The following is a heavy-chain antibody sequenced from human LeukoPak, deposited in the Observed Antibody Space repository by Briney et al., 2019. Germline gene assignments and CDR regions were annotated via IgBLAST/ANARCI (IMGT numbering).Heavy chain of an antibody. V-gene: IGHV3-30*18. CDR1: GFTFSSYG. J-gene: IGHJ4*02. CDR3: AKVGVVAATPFDY. D-gene: IGHD2-15*01. CDR2: ISYDGSNK. Sequence: GSLRLSCAASGFTFSSYGMHWVRQAPGKGLEWVAVISYDGSNKYYADSVKGRFTISRDNSKNTLYLQMNSLRAEDTAVYYCAKVGVVAATPFDYWGQGTLVTVSS.